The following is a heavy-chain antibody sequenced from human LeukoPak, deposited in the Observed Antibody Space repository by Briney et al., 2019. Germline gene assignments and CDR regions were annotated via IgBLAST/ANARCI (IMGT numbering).Heavy chain of an antibody. J-gene: IGHJ4*02. CDR2: INHSGST. CDR3: ARAKYYYASSGYYSYYFDY. D-gene: IGHD3-22*01. Sequence: SETLSLTCAVYGGSFSGYYWSWIRQPPGKGLEWIGEINHSGSTNYNPSLKSRVTISVDTSKNQFSLKLSSVTAADTAVYYCARAKYYYASSGYYSYYFDYWGQGTLVTVSS. CDR1: GGSFSGYY. V-gene: IGHV4-34*01.